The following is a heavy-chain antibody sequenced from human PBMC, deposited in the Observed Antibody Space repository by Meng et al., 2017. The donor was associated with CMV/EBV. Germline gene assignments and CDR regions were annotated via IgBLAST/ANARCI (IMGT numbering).Heavy chain of an antibody. V-gene: IGHV1-69*05. CDR3: ARGNSHDFWSGYRYYYGMDV. CDR2: IIPIFGTA. J-gene: IGHJ6*02. D-gene: IGHD3-3*01. Sequence: SVKVSCKASGGTFSSYAISWVRQAPGQGLEWMGGIIPIFGTANYAQKFQGRVTITTDESTSTAYMELSSLRSEDTAVYYCARGNSHDFWSGYRYYYGMDVWGQGTTVTVSS. CDR1: GGTFSSYA.